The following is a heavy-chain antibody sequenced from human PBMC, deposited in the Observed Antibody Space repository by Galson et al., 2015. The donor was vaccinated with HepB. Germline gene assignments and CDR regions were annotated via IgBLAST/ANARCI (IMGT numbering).Heavy chain of an antibody. CDR1: GFTFSSYA. CDR2: ISGSGGST. V-gene: IGHV3-23*01. Sequence: SLRLSCAASGFTFSSYAMSWVRQAPGKGLEWVSAISGSGGSTYYADSVKGRFTISRDNSKNTLYLQMNSLRAEDTAVYYCAKDRAGRGATGTGFDYWGQGTLVTVSS. J-gene: IGHJ4*02. CDR3: AKDRAGRGATGTGFDY. D-gene: IGHD1-26*01.